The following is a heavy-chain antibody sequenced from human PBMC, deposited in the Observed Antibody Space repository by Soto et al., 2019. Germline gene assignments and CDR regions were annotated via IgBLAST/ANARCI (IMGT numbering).Heavy chain of an antibody. CDR2: LYSGGST. V-gene: IGHV3-66*01. J-gene: IGHJ4*02. CDR3: TRNNFGSDNY. D-gene: IGHD3-10*01. CDR1: RPSVSNNY. Sequence: GVSLRLSCAASRPSVSNNYMRWVRQAPGRGLEWVSVLYSGGSTHYADSVKGRCTISRGNSKNTLYLQMNSLRVEDTAVYYCTRNNFGSDNYWGQGTLVTVSS.